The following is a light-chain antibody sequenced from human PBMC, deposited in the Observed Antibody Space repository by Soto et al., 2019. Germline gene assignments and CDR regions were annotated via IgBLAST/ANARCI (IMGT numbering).Light chain of an antibody. CDR3: LHYNSYALT. CDR1: QGVSND. CDR2: AAS. Sequence: DIQMTQSPSSLSASVGDRVTITCRASQGVSNDLGWYQQKPGKAPEPLIYAASSVQSGVPSRFSGSGSGTEFPLTISRLQPEDFATYYRLHYNSYALTFGQGTKVDIQ. V-gene: IGKV1-17*01. J-gene: IGKJ1*01.